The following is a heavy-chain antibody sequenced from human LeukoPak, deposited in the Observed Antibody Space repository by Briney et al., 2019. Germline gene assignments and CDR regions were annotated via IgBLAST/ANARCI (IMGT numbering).Heavy chain of an antibody. J-gene: IGHJ4*02. V-gene: IGHV3-23*01. CDR1: GGSISSGGYY. D-gene: IGHD6-13*01. Sequence: LSLTCTVSGGSISSGGYYWSWIRQAPGKGLEWVSAISGSGGSTYYADSVKGRFTISRDNSKNTQYLQMNSLRAEDTAVYYCAKGEGSSWKPGYFDYWGQGTLVTVSS. CDR3: AKGEGSSWKPGYFDY. CDR2: ISGSGGST.